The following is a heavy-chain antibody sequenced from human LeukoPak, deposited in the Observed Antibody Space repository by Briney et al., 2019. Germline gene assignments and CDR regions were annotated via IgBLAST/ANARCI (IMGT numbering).Heavy chain of an antibody. Sequence: SETLSLTCAVSDGSIRNYYWSWIRQPPGKGLQWIGYIYYYGTTTYNPSLKGRGTISLDTSKNHFSLILSSVTPTDTAVYYCARAKDSRSRIFDSWGQGTLVTVSS. CDR1: DGSIRNYY. D-gene: IGHD3-16*02. J-gene: IGHJ4*02. V-gene: IGHV4-59*01. CDR3: ARAKDSRSRIFDS. CDR2: IYYYGTT.